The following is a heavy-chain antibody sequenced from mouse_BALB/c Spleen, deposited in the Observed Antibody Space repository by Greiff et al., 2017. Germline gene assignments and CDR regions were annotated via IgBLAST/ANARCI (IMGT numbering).Heavy chain of an antibody. CDR2: IYPGSGNT. CDR1: GYTFTDYY. CDR3: ARGGLRLAY. D-gene: IGHD2-4*01. V-gene: IGHV1-77*01. Sequence: VQLQQSGAELARPGASVKLSCKASGYTFTDYYINWVKQRTGQGLEWIGEIYPGSGNTYYNEKFQGKATITADTSSNTAYLQLSSLTSEDTAVYYCARGGLRLAYWGQGTLVTVSA. J-gene: IGHJ3*01.